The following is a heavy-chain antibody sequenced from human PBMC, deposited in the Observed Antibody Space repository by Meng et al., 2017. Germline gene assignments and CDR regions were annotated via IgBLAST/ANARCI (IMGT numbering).Heavy chain of an antibody. CDR2: INPNSGGT. CDR1: GYTFTGYY. V-gene: IGHV1-2*02. J-gene: IGHJ2*01. CDR3: ARDHVWYFDL. Sequence: QGQQVESGAEVNKPGASVKVPGKGSGYTFTGYYMHWVRQAPGQGLEWMGWINPNSGGTNYAQKFQGRVTMTRDTSISTAYMELSRLRSDDTAVYYCARDHVWYFDLWGRGTLVTVSS.